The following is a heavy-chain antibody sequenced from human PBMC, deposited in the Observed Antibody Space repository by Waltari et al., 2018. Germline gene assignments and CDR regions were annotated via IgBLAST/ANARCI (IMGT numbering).Heavy chain of an antibody. J-gene: IGHJ6*03. Sequence: QGQLVESGGGVVQPGRSLRLSCADSGFTFTSYAFYWVRRAPGKGLKWVAVISYDGKNTYYANSVRGRFTISRDNSKNTIYLQMNSLRIEDTAVYYCARNGDRRYHYSYMDVWGKGTTVTVSS. CDR1: GFTFTSYA. D-gene: IGHD3-10*01. CDR3: ARNGDRRYHYSYMDV. V-gene: IGHV3-30*04. CDR2: ISYDGKNT.